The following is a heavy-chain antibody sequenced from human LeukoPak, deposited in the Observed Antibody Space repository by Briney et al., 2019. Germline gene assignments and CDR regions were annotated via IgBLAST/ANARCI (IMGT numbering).Heavy chain of an antibody. CDR2: FDPEDGET. V-gene: IGHV1-24*01. CDR3: ATYHYSSGTPDAFDI. CDR1: GYTFTELS. D-gene: IGHD6-19*01. Sequence: ASAKVSCKVSGYTFTELSMHWVRQAPGKGLEWMGGFDPEDGETIYAQKFQGRVTMTEDTSTDTAYMELSSLRSEDTAVYYCATYHYSSGTPDAFDIWGQGTMVTVSS. J-gene: IGHJ3*02.